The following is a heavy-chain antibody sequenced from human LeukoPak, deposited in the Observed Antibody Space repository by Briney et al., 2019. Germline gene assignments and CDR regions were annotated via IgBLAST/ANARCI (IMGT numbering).Heavy chain of an antibody. CDR1: GGSFSGYY. J-gene: IGHJ6*02. D-gene: IGHD3-16*01. Sequence: PSETLSLTCAVYGGSFSGYYWSWIRQPPGKGLEWIGEINHSGSTNYNPSLKSRVTISVDTSKNQFSLKLSSVTAADTAVYYCARVGGRYYYYGMDVWGQGTTVTVSS. CDR2: INHSGST. V-gene: IGHV4-34*01. CDR3: ARVGGRYYYYGMDV.